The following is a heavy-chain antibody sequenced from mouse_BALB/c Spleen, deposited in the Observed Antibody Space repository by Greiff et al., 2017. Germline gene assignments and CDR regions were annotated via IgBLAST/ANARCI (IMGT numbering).Heavy chain of an antibody. Sequence: QVHVKQPGAELVRPGASVKLSCKASGYTFTSYWINWVKQRPGQGLEWIGNIYPSDSYTNYNQKFKDKATLTVDKSSSTAYMQLSSPTSEDSAVYYCTRGGGDYGSSYVDYWGQGTTLTVSS. CDR3: TRGGGDYGSSYVDY. CDR2: IYPSDSYT. CDR1: GYTFTSYW. D-gene: IGHD1-1*01. V-gene: IGHV1-69*02. J-gene: IGHJ2*01.